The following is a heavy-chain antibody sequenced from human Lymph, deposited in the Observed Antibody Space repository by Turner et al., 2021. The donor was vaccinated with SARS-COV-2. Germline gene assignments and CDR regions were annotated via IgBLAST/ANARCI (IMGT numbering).Heavy chain of an antibody. V-gene: IGHV1-69*01. CDR1: GCTFSSYA. CDR3: ARGSRDCSSTSCYPFFDY. CDR2: INPIGGTA. Sequence: QVQLVQSGAEVTKPGSSVKVSCKASGCTFSSYAISWVRQAPGQGLEWMGEINPIGGTANYAQKFQGRVTITADASTSTAHMELSSLRSEDTAVYYCARGSRDCSSTSCYPFFDYWGQGTLVTVSS. J-gene: IGHJ4*02. D-gene: IGHD2-2*01.